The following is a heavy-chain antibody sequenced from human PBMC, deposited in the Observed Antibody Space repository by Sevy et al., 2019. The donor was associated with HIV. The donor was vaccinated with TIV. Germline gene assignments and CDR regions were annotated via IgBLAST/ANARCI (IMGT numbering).Heavy chain of an antibody. CDR1: GYSFTTYW. Sequence: GESLKISCKGSGYSFTTYWIGWVRQMPGKGLEWMGNIFPGDSDTRYSPSCQGQVTISADNSISTAYLQWSSLKASDTAMYYCARARGIRNYYYVMDVWGQGTTVTVSS. CDR2: IFPGDSDT. J-gene: IGHJ6*02. D-gene: IGHD1-26*01. CDR3: ARARGIRNYYYVMDV. V-gene: IGHV5-51*01.